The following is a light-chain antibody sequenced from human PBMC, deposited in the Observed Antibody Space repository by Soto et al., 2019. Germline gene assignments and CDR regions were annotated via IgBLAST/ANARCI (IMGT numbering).Light chain of an antibody. V-gene: IGKV3-15*01. Sequence: EIVMTQSPATLAVSPGETATLSCRPSQSLSGNLAWYQQKPGQAPRLLLFRASTRATGVPARFSGSGSGTEFTLTISGLQSEDFAVYYCQQYSNWPPWTFGPGTKVDIK. J-gene: IGKJ1*01. CDR3: QQYSNWPPWT. CDR2: RAS. CDR1: QSLSGN.